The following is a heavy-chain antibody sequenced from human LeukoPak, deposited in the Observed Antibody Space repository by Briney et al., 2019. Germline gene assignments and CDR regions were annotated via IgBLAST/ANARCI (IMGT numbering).Heavy chain of an antibody. CDR2: IKQDGSEK. D-gene: IGHD3-3*01. J-gene: IGHJ4*02. Sequence: GSLRLSCAASGSTFSSYWMSWVRQAPGKGLEWVANIKQDGSEKYYVDSVKGRFTISRDNAKNSLYLQMNSLRAEDTAVYYCARDRGGIDFWSAYYHTFDYWGQGTLVTVSS. V-gene: IGHV3-7*01. CDR1: GSTFSSYW. CDR3: ARDRGGIDFWSAYYHTFDY.